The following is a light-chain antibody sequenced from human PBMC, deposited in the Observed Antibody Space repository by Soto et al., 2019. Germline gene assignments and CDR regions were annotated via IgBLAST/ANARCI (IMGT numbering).Light chain of an antibody. CDR3: QQRSNWPPTWT. V-gene: IGKV3-11*01. CDR1: QSVSSY. J-gene: IGKJ1*01. CDR2: DAS. Sequence: EIVLTQSPATLSLSPGERATLSCRASQSVSSYLAWYQQKPGQAPRLLIYDASNRATGIPARFSGSGSGTGFTLTISSLEPEDFAVYYCQQRSNWPPTWTFG.